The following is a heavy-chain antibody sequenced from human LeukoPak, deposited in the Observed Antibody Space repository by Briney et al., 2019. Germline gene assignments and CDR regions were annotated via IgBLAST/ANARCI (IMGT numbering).Heavy chain of an antibody. V-gene: IGHV3-9*03. D-gene: IGHD6-19*01. Sequence: PGGSLRLSCAASGFTFDDYAMHWVRQAPGKGLEWVSGISWNSGSIVHADSVKGRFTISRDNAKKSLYLQMNRLRAEDMAFYYCARRSGNGWYYFDSWGQGTLVTVSS. CDR3: ARRSGNGWYYFDS. CDR1: GFTFDDYA. J-gene: IGHJ4*02. CDR2: ISWNSGSI.